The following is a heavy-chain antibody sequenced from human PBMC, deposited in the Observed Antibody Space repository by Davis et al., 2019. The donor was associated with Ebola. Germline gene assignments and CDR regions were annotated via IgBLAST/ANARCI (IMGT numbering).Heavy chain of an antibody. V-gene: IGHV1-18*01. Sequence: AASVKVSCKASGYTFTSYGISWVRQAPGQGLEWMGWISAYNGNTNYAQKLRGRVTITRDTSASTAYMELSSLRSEDTTVYYCARDGGRGSAAAGTCLDYWGQGTLVTVSS. CDR2: ISAYNGNT. J-gene: IGHJ4*02. D-gene: IGHD6-13*01. CDR1: GYTFTSYG. CDR3: ARDGGRGSAAAGTCLDY.